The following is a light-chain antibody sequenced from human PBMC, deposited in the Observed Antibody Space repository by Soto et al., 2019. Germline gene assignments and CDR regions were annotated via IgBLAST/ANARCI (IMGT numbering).Light chain of an antibody. J-gene: IGKJ2*01. Sequence: IVWTQSRGTLSLSPGERATLSCRASESISSKSLAWYQQKPGQAPRLLIYGTFNRATGIPDRFSGGGSGTDFTLTIRRLEPEDFAVYFCQQYGSSPYTFGQGTKVDIK. CDR2: GTF. CDR1: ESISSKS. CDR3: QQYGSSPYT. V-gene: IGKV3-20*01.